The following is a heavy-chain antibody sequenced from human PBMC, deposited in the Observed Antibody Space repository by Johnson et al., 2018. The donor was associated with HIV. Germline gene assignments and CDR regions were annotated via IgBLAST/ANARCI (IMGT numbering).Heavy chain of an antibody. CDR2: ISYDGSNK. CDR3: ARDTWDAFDI. CDR1: GFTFSSYG. V-gene: IGHV3-30*03. Sequence: VQLVESGGGLVQPGGSLRLSCAASGFTFSSYGMHWVRQAPGKGLEWVAVISYDGSNKYYADSVKGRFTISRDNSKNTLYLQMNSLRAEDTAVYYCARDTWDAFDIWGQGTMVTVSS. J-gene: IGHJ3*02.